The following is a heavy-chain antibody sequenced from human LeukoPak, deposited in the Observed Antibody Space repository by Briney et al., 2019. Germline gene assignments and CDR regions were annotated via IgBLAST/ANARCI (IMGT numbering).Heavy chain of an antibody. CDR2: IWYDGSNK. J-gene: IGHJ4*02. CDR1: GFTFSSYG. V-gene: IGHV3-33*01. Sequence: GGSPRLSCAASGFTFSSYGMHWVRQAPGKGLEWAAVIWYDGSNKYYADSVKGRFTISRDNSKNTLYLQMNSLRAEDTAVYYCARDSEWGYCSSTSCDDGNFDYWGQGTLVTVSS. D-gene: IGHD2-2*01. CDR3: ARDSEWGYCSSTSCDDGNFDY.